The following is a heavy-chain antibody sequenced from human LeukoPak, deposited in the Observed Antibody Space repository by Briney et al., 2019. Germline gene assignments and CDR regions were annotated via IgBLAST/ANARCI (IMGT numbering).Heavy chain of an antibody. CDR1: GGSFSGYY. J-gene: IGHJ4*02. CDR3: ATDYYDSSGYYSDY. CDR2: INHSGST. V-gene: IGHV4-34*01. D-gene: IGHD3-22*01. Sequence: PSETLSLTCAVYGGSFSGYYWSWIRQPPGKGLEWIGEINHSGSTNYNPSLKSRVTISVDTSKNQFSLKLGSVTAADTAVYYCATDYYDSSGYYSDYWGQGTLVTVSS.